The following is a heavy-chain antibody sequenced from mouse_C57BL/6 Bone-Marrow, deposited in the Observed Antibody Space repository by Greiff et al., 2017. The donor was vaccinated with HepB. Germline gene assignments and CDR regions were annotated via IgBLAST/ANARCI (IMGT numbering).Heavy chain of an antibody. CDR3: ARDPIYYYGSSYVYAMDY. J-gene: IGHJ4*01. Sequence: EVKLQESGPGLVKPSQSLSLTCSVTGYSITSGYSWNWIRQFPGNKLEWMGYISYDGSNNYNPSLKNRISITRDTSKNQFFLKLNSVTTEDTATYYCARDPIYYYGSSYVYAMDYWGQGTSVTVSS. CDR2: ISYDGSN. CDR1: GYSITSGYS. V-gene: IGHV3-6*01. D-gene: IGHD1-1*01.